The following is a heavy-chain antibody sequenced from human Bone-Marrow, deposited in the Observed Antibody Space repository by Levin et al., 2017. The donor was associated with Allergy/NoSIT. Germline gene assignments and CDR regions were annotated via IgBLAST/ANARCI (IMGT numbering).Heavy chain of an antibody. CDR3: ARDRVGDYDAFDI. J-gene: IGHJ3*02. CDR1: GFTFSSYS. Sequence: GGSLRLSCAASGFTFSSYSMNWVRQAPGKGLEWVSSISSSSSYIYYADSVKGRFTISRDNAKNSLYLQMNSLRAEDTAVYYCARDRVGDYDAFDIWGQGTMVTVSS. D-gene: IGHD4-17*01. V-gene: IGHV3-21*01. CDR2: ISSSSSYI.